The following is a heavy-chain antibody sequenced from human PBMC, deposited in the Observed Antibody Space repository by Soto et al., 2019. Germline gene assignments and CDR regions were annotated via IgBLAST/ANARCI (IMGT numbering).Heavy chain of an antibody. V-gene: IGHV3-21*01. D-gene: IGHD2-21*01. Sequence: GGSLRLSCAASGFTFSSYSMNWVRQAPGKGLEWVSSISSSSSYIYYADSVKGRFTISRDNAKNSLYLQMNSLRAEDTAVYYCSRYSLKPGATFDFWGQGTFVIGSS. CDR1: GFTFSSYS. CDR3: SRYSLKPGATFDF. J-gene: IGHJ4*02. CDR2: ISSSSSYI.